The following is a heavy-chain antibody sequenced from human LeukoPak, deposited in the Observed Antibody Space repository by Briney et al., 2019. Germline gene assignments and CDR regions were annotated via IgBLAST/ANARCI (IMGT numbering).Heavy chain of an antibody. D-gene: IGHD2-2*01. CDR3: ASCSSTSLGWFDP. CDR1: GGTFSSYA. J-gene: IGHJ5*02. V-gene: IGHV1-69*05. CDR2: IIPIFGTA. Sequence: SVKVSCKASGGTFSSYAISWVRQAPGQGLEWMGGIIPIFGTANYAQKFQGRVTITTNESTSTAYMELSSLRSEDTAVYYCASCSSTSLGWFDPWGQGTLVTVSS.